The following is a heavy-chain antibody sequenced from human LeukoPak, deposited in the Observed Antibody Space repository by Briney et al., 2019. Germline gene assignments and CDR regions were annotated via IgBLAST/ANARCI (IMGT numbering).Heavy chain of an antibody. J-gene: IGHJ4*02. CDR3: AKLLSGWYYFDY. V-gene: IGHV3-23*01. D-gene: IGHD6-19*01. Sequence: GGSLRLSRAASGFTFSSYAMSWVRQAPGKGLEWVSAISGSGGSTYYADSVKGRFTISRDNSKNTLYLQMNSLRAEDTAVYYCAKLLSGWYYFDYWGQGTLVTVSS. CDR2: ISGSGGST. CDR1: GFTFSSYA.